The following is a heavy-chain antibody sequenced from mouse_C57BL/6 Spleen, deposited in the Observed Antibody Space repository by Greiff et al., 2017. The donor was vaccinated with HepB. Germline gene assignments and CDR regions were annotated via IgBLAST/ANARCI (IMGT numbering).Heavy chain of an antibody. J-gene: IGHJ2*01. D-gene: IGHD2-2*01. CDR3: ARRGYDPFDY. CDR1: GYTFTSYW. Sequence: QVQLQQPGAELVMPGASVKLSCKASGYTFTSYWMHWVKQRPGQGLEWIGEIDPSDSYTNYNQKFKGKSTFTVDKSSSTAYMQLSSLTSEDSAVYYCARRGYDPFDYWGQGTTLTVSS. V-gene: IGHV1-69*01. CDR2: IDPSDSYT.